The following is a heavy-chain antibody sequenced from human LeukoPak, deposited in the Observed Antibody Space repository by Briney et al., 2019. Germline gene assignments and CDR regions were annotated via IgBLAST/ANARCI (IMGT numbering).Heavy chain of an antibody. CDR3: ASTFYYDSSGSDPYYLDY. V-gene: IGHV1-18*01. D-gene: IGHD3-22*01. J-gene: IGHJ4*02. Sequence: ASVKVSCKASGYTFTSYGITWVRQAPGQGLEWMGWISGNNGKTKYTQKLQGRVTMTTDTSTSTAYMELRSLRSDDTGVYYCASTFYYDSSGSDPYYLDYWGQGTLVTVSS. CDR2: ISGNNGKT. CDR1: GYTFTSYG.